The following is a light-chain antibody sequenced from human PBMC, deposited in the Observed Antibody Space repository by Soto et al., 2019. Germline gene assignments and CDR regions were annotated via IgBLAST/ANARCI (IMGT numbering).Light chain of an antibody. CDR1: SSDVGSYNL. Sequence: QSALTQPASVSGSPGQSITISCAGPSSDVGSYNLVSWYQQHPDKAPKLMIYEVSKRPSGVSNRFSGSKSGNTASLTISGLQAEDEADYYCCSYAGSSSYVFGTGTKVTVL. J-gene: IGLJ1*01. V-gene: IGLV2-23*02. CDR3: CSYAGSSSYV. CDR2: EVS.